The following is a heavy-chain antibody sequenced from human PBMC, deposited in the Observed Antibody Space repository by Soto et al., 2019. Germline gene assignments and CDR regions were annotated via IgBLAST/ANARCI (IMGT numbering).Heavy chain of an antibody. V-gene: IGHV4-30-2*01. CDR1: GGSLSSCGYS. D-gene: IGHD2-15*01. CDR3: ARGKVVAAQH. J-gene: IGHJ4*02. Sequence: QLQLQESGSGLVKPSQTLSLTCAVSGGSLSSCGYSWSWIRQPPGKGLEWIGYIYPSGSTYYNPSRKSRVTISVDRSKNQFSLKLSSVTAADTAVYYCARGKVVAAQHWGQGTLVTVSS. CDR2: IYPSGST.